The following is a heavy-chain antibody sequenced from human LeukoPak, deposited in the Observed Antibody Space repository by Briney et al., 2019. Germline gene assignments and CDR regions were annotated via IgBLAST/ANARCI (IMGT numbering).Heavy chain of an antibody. J-gene: IGHJ4*01. Sequence: GGSLRLSCAASGFTFSSYAIHWVRQAPGKGLEWVAVISYDGSNKYYADSVKGRFTISRDNSKNTLYLQMNSLRAEDTAVYYCAKGIYSSGWSYFDYWGHGTLVTVSS. CDR3: AKGIYSSGWSYFDY. CDR1: GFTFSSYA. V-gene: IGHV3-30*04. CDR2: ISYDGSNK. D-gene: IGHD6-19*01.